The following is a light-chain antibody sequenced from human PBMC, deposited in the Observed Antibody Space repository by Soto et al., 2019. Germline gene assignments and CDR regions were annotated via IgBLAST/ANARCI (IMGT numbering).Light chain of an antibody. V-gene: IGKV1-39*01. CDR3: QQSYNTPRT. CDR1: QGISSY. CDR2: AAS. Sequence: DIQLTQSPSFLSASVGDRVTITCPASQGISSYLAWYQQKPGKAPKLLIYAASTLQSGVPSRFSGSGSGTDFTLTISSLQPEDFATYYCQQSYNTPRTFGQGTKVEIK. J-gene: IGKJ1*01.